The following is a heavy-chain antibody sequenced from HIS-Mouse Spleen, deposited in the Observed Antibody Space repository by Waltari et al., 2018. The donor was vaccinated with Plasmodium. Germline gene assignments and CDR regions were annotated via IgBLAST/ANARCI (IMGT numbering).Heavy chain of an antibody. CDR3: ARVLGYKAAAGTFVEYFQH. J-gene: IGHJ1*01. CDR1: GYTFTGYY. CDR2: INPNSGGT. D-gene: IGHD6-13*01. Sequence: QVQLVQSGAEVKKPGASVKVSCKASGYTFTGYYMHWVRQAPGQGLEWMGWINPNSGGTNYAQKFQGRVTMTRDTSISTAYMVLSRLRSDDTAVYYCARVLGYKAAAGTFVEYFQHWGQGTLVTVSS. V-gene: IGHV1-2*02.